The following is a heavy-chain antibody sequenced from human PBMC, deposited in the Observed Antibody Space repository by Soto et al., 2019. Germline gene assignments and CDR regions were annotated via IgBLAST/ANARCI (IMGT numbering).Heavy chain of an antibody. CDR3: ARGGLQHALDV. J-gene: IGHJ6*02. CDR2: VNNDGTDT. Sequence: EVQLVESGGGLVQPGGSLRLSCAASGFTFSNYWMYWVRQAPGKGLVWVSRVNNDGTDTTHADSVKGRFTISRDHAANTLYLQINSLRAEDTAVYYCARGGLQHALDVWGQGSTVTVSS. V-gene: IGHV3-74*03. CDR1: GFTFSNYW. D-gene: IGHD6-13*01.